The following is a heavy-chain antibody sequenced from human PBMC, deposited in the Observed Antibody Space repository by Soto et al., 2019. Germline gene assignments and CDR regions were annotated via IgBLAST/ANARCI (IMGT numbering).Heavy chain of an antibody. CDR3: AKGNSAYYYYYMDV. J-gene: IGHJ6*03. CDR2: ISWNSGDI. CDR1: GFTFDDYA. Sequence: ESWGGLVQPGRSLRLSCAATGFTFDDYAMHWVRQAPGKGLEWVSSISWNSGDIGYADSVKGRFTISRDNATNSLHLQMNSLRAAHTALYYCAKGNSAYYYYYMDVWGKGPTVTVSS. V-gene: IGHV3-9*01. D-gene: IGHD2-15*01.